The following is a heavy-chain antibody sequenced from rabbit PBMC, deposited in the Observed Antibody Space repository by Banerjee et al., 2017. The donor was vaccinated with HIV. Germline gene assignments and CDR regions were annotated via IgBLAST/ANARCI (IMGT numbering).Heavy chain of an antibody. V-gene: IGHV1S45*01. CDR2: IYTGSSGST. Sequence: QEQLVESGGGLVQPEGSLTLTCTASGFSFSSGYDMCWVRQAPGKGLEWIACIYTGSSGSTYYASWAKGRFTISKTSSTTVTLQMTSLTAADTATYFCARGSAHAGYGADMWGPGT. CDR1: GFSFSSGYD. D-gene: IGHD3-1*01. J-gene: IGHJ4*01. CDR3: ARGSAHAGYGADM.